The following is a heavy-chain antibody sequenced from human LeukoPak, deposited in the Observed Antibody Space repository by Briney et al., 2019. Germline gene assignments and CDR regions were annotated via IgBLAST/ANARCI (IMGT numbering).Heavy chain of an antibody. CDR2: IYYSGST. Sequence: SETLSLTCTVSGGSISSSSYYWGWIRQPPGKGLEWIGSIYYSGSTYYNPSLKSRVTISVDTSKNQFSLKLSSVTAVDTAVYYCASQHNTYYDFWSGYFSPPTFDYWGQGTLVTVSS. D-gene: IGHD3-3*01. V-gene: IGHV4-39*01. CDR3: ASQHNTYYDFWSGYFSPPTFDY. CDR1: GGSISSSSYY. J-gene: IGHJ4*02.